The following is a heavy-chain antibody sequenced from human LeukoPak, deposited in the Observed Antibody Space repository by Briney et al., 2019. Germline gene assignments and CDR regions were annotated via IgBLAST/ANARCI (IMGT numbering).Heavy chain of an antibody. V-gene: IGHV3-9*01. D-gene: IGHD5-18*01. J-gene: IGHJ4*02. CDR3: AKEDVKYSYGSGSLDF. CDR1: GFTFDDYA. Sequence: PGGSLRLSCAASGFTFDDYAMHWVRQTPGKGLEWVSGISWESGSIGYADSVKGRFSISRDNAKNSLYLQMSSLRAEDTAFYYCAKEDVKYSYGSGSLDFWGQGTLVTVSS. CDR2: ISWESGSI.